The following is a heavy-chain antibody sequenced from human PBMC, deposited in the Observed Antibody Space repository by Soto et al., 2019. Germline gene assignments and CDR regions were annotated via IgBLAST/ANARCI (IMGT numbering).Heavy chain of an antibody. CDR1: GYTFTSYA. V-gene: IGHV1-3*01. CDR3: ARVDCSGGSCYSGY. J-gene: IGHJ4*02. D-gene: IGHD2-15*01. Sequence: QVQLVQSGAEVKKPGASVKASCKASGYTFTSYAMHWVRQAPGQRLEWMGWINAGNGNTKYSQKFQGRVTITRDTSASTAYMELSSLRSEDTAVYYCARVDCSGGSCYSGYWGQGTLVTVSS. CDR2: INAGNGNT.